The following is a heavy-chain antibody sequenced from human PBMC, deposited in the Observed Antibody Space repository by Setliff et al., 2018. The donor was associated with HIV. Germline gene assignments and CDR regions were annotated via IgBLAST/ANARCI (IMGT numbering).Heavy chain of an antibody. CDR1: GFIFRSYN. V-gene: IGHV3-7*03. J-gene: IGHJ6*03. Sequence: PGGSLRLSCAASGFIFRSYNINWVRQAPGKGLEWISSIKQDGSEKYSVDSVKGRFTISRDNSKKSLYLQMNDLRPGDTALYFCAKDWREGCAESRCHSYYYMDVWGQGTTVTVSS. CDR2: IKQDGSEK. CDR3: AKDWREGCAESRCHSYYYMDV. D-gene: IGHD3-3*01.